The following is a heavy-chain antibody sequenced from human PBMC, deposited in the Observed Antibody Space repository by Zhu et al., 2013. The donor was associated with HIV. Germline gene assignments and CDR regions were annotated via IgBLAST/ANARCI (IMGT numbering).Heavy chain of an antibody. CDR3: ARDLGYGRGYFQH. D-gene: IGHD2-15*01. V-gene: IGHV1-46*01. Sequence: QVQLVQSGAEVKKPGSSVKVSCKASGGTFSSYAISWVRQAPGQGLEWMGILNPSGRTTTNAQKFQGRLTMTRDTSTSTDYMELSSLRSEDTAVYYCARDLGYGRGYFQHWGQGTLLTVSS. J-gene: IGHJ1*01. CDR2: LNPSGRTT. CDR1: GGTFSSYA.